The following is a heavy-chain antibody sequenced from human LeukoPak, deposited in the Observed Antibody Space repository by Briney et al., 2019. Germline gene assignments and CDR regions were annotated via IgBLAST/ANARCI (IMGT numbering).Heavy chain of an antibody. V-gene: IGHV1-2*02. Sequence: ASVKVSCKASGYTFTGYYMHWVRQAPGQGLEWMGWINPNSGGTNYAQKFQGRVTMTRDTSISTAYMGLSRLRSDDTAVYYCAREEAYYYDSSGPHYFDYWGQGTLVTVSS. CDR2: INPNSGGT. CDR3: AREEAYYYDSSGPHYFDY. D-gene: IGHD3-22*01. J-gene: IGHJ4*02. CDR1: GYTFTGYY.